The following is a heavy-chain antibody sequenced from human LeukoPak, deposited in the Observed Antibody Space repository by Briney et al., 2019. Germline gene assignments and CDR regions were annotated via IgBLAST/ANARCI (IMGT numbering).Heavy chain of an antibody. CDR3: ARREVTIYGSGTSSGMDV. J-gene: IGHJ6*02. D-gene: IGHD3-10*01. Sequence: SVKVSCKASGGTFSSYAISWVRQAPGQGLEWMGRIIPILGIANYAQKFQGRVTITADKSTSTAYMELSSLRSGDTAVYYCARREVTIYGSGTSSGMDVWGQGTTVTVSS. CDR1: GGTFSSYA. CDR2: IIPILGIA. V-gene: IGHV1-69*04.